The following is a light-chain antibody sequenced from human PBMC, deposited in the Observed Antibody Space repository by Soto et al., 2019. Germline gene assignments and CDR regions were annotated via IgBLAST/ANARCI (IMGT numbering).Light chain of an antibody. CDR3: KQYNSYST. CDR2: KAS. CDR1: QSVSSW. J-gene: IGKJ4*01. Sequence: DIQMTQSPSTLSASVGDRVTITCRASQSVSSWLAWYQQKPGKAPKLLIYKASSLETGVPSRFSGSGSGTEFTLTISSLQPDDFATYYCKQYNSYSTCGGGTKVEI. V-gene: IGKV1-5*03.